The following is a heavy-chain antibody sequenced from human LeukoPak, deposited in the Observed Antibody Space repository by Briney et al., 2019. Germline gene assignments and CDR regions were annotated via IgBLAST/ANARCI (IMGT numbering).Heavy chain of an antibody. Sequence: GGSLRLSCAASGFTFNRHWMSWVRQAPGKGLEWVASIKQDGSQIHYVDSVKGRFIISRDNAKNSLSLQMNSPRAEDTAMYYCARLLGQSTIYDLWGQGTLVTVSS. CDR2: IKQDGSQI. D-gene: IGHD5/OR15-5a*01. J-gene: IGHJ5*02. CDR1: GFTFNRHW. V-gene: IGHV3-7*01. CDR3: ARLLGQSTIYDL.